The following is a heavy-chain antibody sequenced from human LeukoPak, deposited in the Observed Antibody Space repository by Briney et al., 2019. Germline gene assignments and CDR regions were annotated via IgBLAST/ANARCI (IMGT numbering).Heavy chain of an antibody. D-gene: IGHD5-12*01. CDR3: ASQSVATIIPYYYGMDV. J-gene: IGHJ6*02. V-gene: IGHV4-34*01. CDR1: GGSFSGYY. CDR2: INHSGST. Sequence: SETLSLTCAVYGGSFSGYYWSWIRQPPGEGLEWIGEINHSGSTNYNPSLKSRVTISVDTSKNQFSLKLSSVTAADTAVYYCASQSVATIIPYYYGMDVWGQGTTVTVSS.